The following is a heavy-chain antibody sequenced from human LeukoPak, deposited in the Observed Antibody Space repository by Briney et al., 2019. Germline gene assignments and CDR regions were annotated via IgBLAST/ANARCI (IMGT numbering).Heavy chain of an antibody. CDR2: INPSGGST. CDR3: ARDRKHIAAAGGIKNWFDP. CDR1: GYTFTSYY. J-gene: IGHJ5*02. V-gene: IGHV1-46*01. Sequence: ASVKVSCKASGYTFTSYYMHWVRQAPGQGLEWMGIINPSGGSTSYAQKFQGRVTMTRDTSTSTAYMELSSLRSEDTAVYYCARDRKHIAAAGGIKNWFDPWGQGTLVTVSS. D-gene: IGHD6-13*01.